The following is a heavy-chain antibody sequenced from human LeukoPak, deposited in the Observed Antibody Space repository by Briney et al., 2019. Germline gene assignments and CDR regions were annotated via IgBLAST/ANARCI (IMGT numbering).Heavy chain of an antibody. V-gene: IGHV3-48*01. CDR1: GFTFSSYS. D-gene: IGHD2-15*01. J-gene: IGHJ4*02. CDR2: IRSSSRTI. Sequence: GGSLRLSCAASGFTFSSYSMNWVRQAPGKGLEWVSFIRSSSRTIYYADSVKGRFTISRDNSKNTLYLQMNSLRAEDTAVYYCAKVKPLGYCSGGSCYQEYYFDYWGQGTLVTVSS. CDR3: AKVKPLGYCSGGSCYQEYYFDY.